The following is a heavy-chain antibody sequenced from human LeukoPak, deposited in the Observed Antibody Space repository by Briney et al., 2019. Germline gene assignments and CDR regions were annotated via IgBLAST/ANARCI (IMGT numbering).Heavy chain of an antibody. Sequence: ASVKVSCKASGNTFTSYGISWVRQAPGQGLEWMGWISAYNGNTNYAQKLQGRVTMTTDTSTSAVYMELRSLRSDDTAVYYCARDLELRFDPWGQGTLVTVSS. D-gene: IGHD1-7*01. CDR1: GNTFTSYG. CDR3: ARDLELRFDP. CDR2: ISAYNGNT. V-gene: IGHV1-18*01. J-gene: IGHJ5*02.